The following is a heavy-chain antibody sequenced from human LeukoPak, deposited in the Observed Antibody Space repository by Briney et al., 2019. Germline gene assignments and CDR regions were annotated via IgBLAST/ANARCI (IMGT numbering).Heavy chain of an antibody. CDR2: IKEDGTEV. D-gene: IGHD1-1*01. Sequence: GGSLRLSCAASGFTFSDYWMTWVRQATGKGLECGANIKEDGTEVFYAHSVKGRFTLSRDTATNSLFLQMSSLRAEDTAVYYCAVERRQLFTANWPYWGHGTLVTVS. CDR1: GFTFSDYW. V-gene: IGHV3-7*01. J-gene: IGHJ4*01. CDR3: AVERRQLFTANWPY.